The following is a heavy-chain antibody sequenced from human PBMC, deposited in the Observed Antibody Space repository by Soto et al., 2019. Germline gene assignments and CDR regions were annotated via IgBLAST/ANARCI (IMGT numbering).Heavy chain of an antibody. D-gene: IGHD3-10*01. V-gene: IGHV4-59*08. CDR2: IYYSGST. Sequence: LSLTCTVSGGSISSYYWSWIRQPPGKGLEWIGYIYYSGSTNYNPSLKSRVTISVDTSKNQFSLKLNSMTAADTAVYYCARHNYGSGSTYIDDWGQGTRVTVSS. CDR3: ARHNYGSGSTYIDD. CDR1: GGSISSYY. J-gene: IGHJ4*02.